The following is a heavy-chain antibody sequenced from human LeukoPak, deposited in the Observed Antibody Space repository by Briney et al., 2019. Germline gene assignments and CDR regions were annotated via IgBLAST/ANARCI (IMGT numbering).Heavy chain of an antibody. V-gene: IGHV3-43*01. J-gene: IGHJ4*02. CDR3: AKPGYSYGLGY. D-gene: IGHD5-18*01. CDR2: ITWDSGTT. CDR1: GFAFAQYM. Sequence: SGGSLRLSCATSGFAFAQYMMHWVRQTPGKGLEWVSLITWDSGTTLYADSVKGRFTISRDNSKNTLYLQMNSLRAEDTAVYYCAKPGYSYGLGYWGQGTLVTVSS.